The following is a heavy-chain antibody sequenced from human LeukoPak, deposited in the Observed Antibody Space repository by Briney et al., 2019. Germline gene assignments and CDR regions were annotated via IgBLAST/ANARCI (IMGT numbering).Heavy chain of an antibody. CDR1: GGSISSGSYY. CDR3: AKDQLYDILTGYYPDNWFDP. V-gene: IGHV3-23*01. D-gene: IGHD3-9*01. Sequence: LSLTCTVSGGSISSGSYYWSWVRQAPGKGLEWVSAISGSGGSTYYADSVKGRFTISRDNSKNTLYLQMNSLRAEDTAVYYCAKDQLYDILTGYYPDNWFDPWGQGTLVTVSS. J-gene: IGHJ5*02. CDR2: ISGSGGST.